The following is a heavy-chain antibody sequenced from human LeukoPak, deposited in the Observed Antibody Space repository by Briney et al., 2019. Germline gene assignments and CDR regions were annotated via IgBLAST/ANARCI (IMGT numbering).Heavy chain of an antibody. D-gene: IGHD3-10*01. CDR3: AKDPRGVWFGELFVN. J-gene: IGHJ4*02. CDR1: GFTFSSYA. Sequence: GGSLRLFCAASGFTFSSYAMSWVRQAPGKGLEWVSAISGSGGSTYYADSVKGRFTISRDNSKNTLYLQMNSLRAEDTAVYYCAKDPRGVWFGELFVNWGQGTLVTVSS. V-gene: IGHV3-23*01. CDR2: ISGSGGST.